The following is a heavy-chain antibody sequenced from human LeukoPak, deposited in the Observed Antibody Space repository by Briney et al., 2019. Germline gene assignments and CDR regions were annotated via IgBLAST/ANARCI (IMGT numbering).Heavy chain of an antibody. J-gene: IGHJ5*02. CDR1: GYTFTSYG. CDR3: ARNPVSSNYDFWSGYLLDVPWFDP. Sequence: ASVKVSCKASGYTFTSYGISWVRQAPGQGLEWMGWISAYNGNTNYAQKLQGRVTMTTDTSTSTAYMELRSLRSDDTAVYYCARNPVSSNYDFWSGYLLDVPWFDPWGQGTLVTVSS. V-gene: IGHV1-18*01. CDR2: ISAYNGNT. D-gene: IGHD3-3*01.